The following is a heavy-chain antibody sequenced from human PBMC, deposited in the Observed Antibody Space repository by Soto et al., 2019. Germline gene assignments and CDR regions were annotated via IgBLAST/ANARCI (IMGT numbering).Heavy chain of an antibody. D-gene: IGHD2-21*02. CDR3: ATGGNSGY. J-gene: IGHJ4*02. CDR2: ISYDGSNK. Sequence: SLRLSCAASRFTFSSYALHWVRQAPGKGLEWVAVISYDGSNKYYADSVKGRFTISRDNSKNTLYLQMNSLRAEDTAVYYCATGGNSGYWGQGTLVTVSS. V-gene: IGHV3-30-3*01. CDR1: RFTFSSYA.